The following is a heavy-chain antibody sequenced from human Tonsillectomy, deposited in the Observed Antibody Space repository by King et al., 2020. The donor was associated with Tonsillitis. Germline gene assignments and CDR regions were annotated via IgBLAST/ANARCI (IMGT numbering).Heavy chain of an antibody. V-gene: IGHV3-23*04. J-gene: IGHJ2*01. Sequence: VQLVESGGGLVQPGGSLRLSCAASGFTFSSYAMSWVRQAPGKGLEWVSAISGSGGSTYYADSVKGRFTISRDNSKNTLYLQMNSLRAEDTAVYYCSKVTIGGDGGDWYFDFWGRGTLVTVSS. CDR2: ISGSGGST. D-gene: IGHD2-21*02. CDR3: SKVTIGGDGGDWYFDF. CDR1: GFTFSSYA.